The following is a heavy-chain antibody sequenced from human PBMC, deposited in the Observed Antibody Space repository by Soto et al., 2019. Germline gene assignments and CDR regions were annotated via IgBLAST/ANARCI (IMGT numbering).Heavy chain of an antibody. J-gene: IGHJ4*02. Sequence: QVQLQGSGPGLVKPSQTLSLTCTVSGGSISSGDYYWSWIRQPPGKGLEWIGYIYYSGSTYYNPSLKSRVTISVDTSKNQFSLKLSSVTAADTAVYYCARVEGYCSGGSCYDRDYFDYWGQGTLVTVSS. V-gene: IGHV4-30-4*01. CDR3: ARVEGYCSGGSCYDRDYFDY. CDR2: IYYSGST. CDR1: GGSISSGDYY. D-gene: IGHD2-15*01.